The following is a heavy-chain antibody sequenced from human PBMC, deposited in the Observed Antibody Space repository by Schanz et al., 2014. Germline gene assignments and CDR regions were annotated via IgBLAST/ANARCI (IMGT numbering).Heavy chain of an antibody. D-gene: IGHD2-2*01. CDR2: IWYDGRNK. J-gene: IGHJ4*02. Sequence: QVQLVESGGGVVQPGRSLRLSCAASGFTFNSYGMHWVRQAPGKGLEWVAFIWYDGRNKYYADSVKGRFTISRDNSKNTLYVQMNSLRAEDKAVYYCAKSMYSTSWAFDFWGQGAQVTVSS. CDR3: AKSMYSTSWAFDF. CDR1: GFTFNSYG. V-gene: IGHV3-33*06.